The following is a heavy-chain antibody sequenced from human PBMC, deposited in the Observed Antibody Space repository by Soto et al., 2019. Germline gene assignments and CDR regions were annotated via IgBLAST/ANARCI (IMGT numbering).Heavy chain of an antibody. D-gene: IGHD1-26*01. CDR2: IYYSGST. Sequence: QVQLQESGPGLVKPSQTLSLTCSVSGGSISSGGYYWSWIRQHPEKGLEWIGYIYYSGSTNYNPSLKRRVIISVDTSSNRFSLDLRSVTAAGTAIYYCARHSASWQWFDYWGQGTLVTVSS. CDR3: ARHSASWQWFDY. J-gene: IGHJ5*01. V-gene: IGHV4-31*03. CDR1: GGSISSGGYY.